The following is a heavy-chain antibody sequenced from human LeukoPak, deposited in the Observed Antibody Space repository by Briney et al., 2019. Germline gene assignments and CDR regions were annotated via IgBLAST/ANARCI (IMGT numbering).Heavy chain of an antibody. CDR3: AKDSASSWYYLDS. CDR1: GFTFNNNG. Sequence: GGSLRLSCAASGFTFNNNGMSWVRQAPGKGLEWVSAISGSGDRTYYGDSVKGRFTISRDNSKNTLYLQMNGLRVEDTAVYYCAKDSASSWYYLDSWGQGTLVTVSS. J-gene: IGHJ4*02. V-gene: IGHV3-23*01. CDR2: ISGSGDRT. D-gene: IGHD6-13*01.